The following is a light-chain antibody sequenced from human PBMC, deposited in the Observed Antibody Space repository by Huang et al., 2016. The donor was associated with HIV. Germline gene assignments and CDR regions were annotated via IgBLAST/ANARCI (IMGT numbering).Light chain of an antibody. Sequence: EIVMTQSPATLSVSAGERATLSCWASQSVSSDLAWYQQKPGQAPRLLIHGASTRATGIPARFSGSGSGTEFTRTISNLQSEDFAVYYCQQYKNWPPLTFGGGTKVEIK. CDR2: GAS. CDR3: QQYKNWPPLT. CDR1: QSVSSD. J-gene: IGKJ4*01. V-gene: IGKV3-15*01.